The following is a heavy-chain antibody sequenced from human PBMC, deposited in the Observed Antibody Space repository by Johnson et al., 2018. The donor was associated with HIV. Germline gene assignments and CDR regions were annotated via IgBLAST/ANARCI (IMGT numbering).Heavy chain of an antibody. CDR2: IYSGGVT. CDR3: ARVSLAYSYGYDAFDS. D-gene: IGHD5-18*01. J-gene: IGHJ3*02. V-gene: IGHV3-66*02. CDR1: GFTVSRNY. Sequence: EKLVESGGGLVQRGGSLRLSCAGSGFTVSRNYISCVRQAPGKGLAWVSIIYSGGVTNYADSVKGRFTISRDNSKNTLYLQMNSLRTEDTAVYYCARVSLAYSYGYDAFDSWGQGTMVTVSS.